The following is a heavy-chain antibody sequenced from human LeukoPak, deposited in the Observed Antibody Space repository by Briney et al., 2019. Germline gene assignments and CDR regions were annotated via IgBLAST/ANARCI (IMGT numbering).Heavy chain of an antibody. CDR2: IKQDGGEK. J-gene: IGHJ6*04. CDR1: GFTFSSYW. D-gene: IGHD3-10*01. CDR3: AREWNYYGSGIMDV. Sequence: LTGGSLRLSCAASGFTFSSYWMSWVRQAPGKGLEWVANIKQDGGEKYYVGSGKGRFTVSRDNAKNSLYLQMNSLGAEDTAVYYCAREWNYYGSGIMDVWGKGTTVTVSS. V-gene: IGHV3-7*01.